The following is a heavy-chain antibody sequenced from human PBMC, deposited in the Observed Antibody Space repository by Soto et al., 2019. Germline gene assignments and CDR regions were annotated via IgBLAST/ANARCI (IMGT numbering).Heavy chain of an antibody. V-gene: IGHV1-8*01. CDR2: MNPSNGNA. CDR3: ARRKERSGPNYFDL. CDR1: GDTFTKYD. J-gene: IGHJ4*02. D-gene: IGHD6-25*01. Sequence: ASVKVSCKASGDTFTKYDFNWVRQATGQGLEWMGWMNPSNGNAGYAQKYRGRVTMTSNTSITTAYMELSGLRYDDTAVYYCARRKERSGPNYFDLWGQGTLVTVS.